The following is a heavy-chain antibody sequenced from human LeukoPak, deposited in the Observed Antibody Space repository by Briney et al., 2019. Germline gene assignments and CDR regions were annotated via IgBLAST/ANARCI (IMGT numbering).Heavy chain of an antibody. CDR3: ARGLALGSYYDFWSGYYGYGMDV. CDR1: GYTFTSYD. D-gene: IGHD3-3*01. CDR2: MNPNSGNT. V-gene: IGHV1-8*01. Sequence: ASVKVSCKASGYTFTSYDINWVRQATGQGLEWMGWMNPNSGNTDYAQKFQGRVTMTRNTSISTAYMELSSLRSEDTAVYYCARGLALGSYYDFWSGYYGYGMDVWGQGTTVTVSS. J-gene: IGHJ6*02.